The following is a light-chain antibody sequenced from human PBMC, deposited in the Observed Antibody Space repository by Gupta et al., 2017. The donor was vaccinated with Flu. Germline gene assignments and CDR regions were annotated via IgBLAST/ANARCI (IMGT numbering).Light chain of an antibody. J-gene: IGLJ3*02. CDR3: AAWDDSLNVWV. Sequence: QSVLTQPPSLSEAPRQRVTISCSGSSSNIGNNAVNWYQQLPGKAPKLLIYYDDLLPSGVSDRFYGSKSGTSASLAISGLQSEDEADYYGAAWDDSLNVWVFGGGTKLTVL. CDR2: YDD. V-gene: IGLV1-36*01. CDR1: SSNIGNNA.